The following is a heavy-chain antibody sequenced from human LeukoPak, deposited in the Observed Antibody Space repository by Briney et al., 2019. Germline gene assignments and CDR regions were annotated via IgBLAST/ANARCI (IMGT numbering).Heavy chain of an antibody. D-gene: IGHD3-10*01. CDR1: GFSFSNLA. V-gene: IGHV3-23*01. J-gene: IGHJ4*02. CDR3: AKRGITHYLDS. CDR2: FSSGGDDT. Sequence: QPGGSLRLSCTASGFSFSNLAMSWLRQAPGKGLEWFPSFSSGGDDTYYVRCVKGRLTLSMDSCWNTVSVLVNRQSAEDTDRDYFAKRGITHYLDSWGQGALVTVSS.